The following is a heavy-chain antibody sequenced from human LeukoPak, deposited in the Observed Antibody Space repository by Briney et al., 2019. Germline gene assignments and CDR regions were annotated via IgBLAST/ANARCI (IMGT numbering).Heavy chain of an antibody. Sequence: GGSLRLSCAASGFTFSSYGMSWVRQAPGKGLVWVSAISGSGDRTYYADSVKGRFTISRDNPKNTLYLQLNSLRGEDTAVYYCAKIQGYFDYWGQGTLVTVSS. CDR1: GFTFSSYG. CDR2: ISGSGDRT. CDR3: AKIQGYFDY. J-gene: IGHJ4*02. V-gene: IGHV3-23*01.